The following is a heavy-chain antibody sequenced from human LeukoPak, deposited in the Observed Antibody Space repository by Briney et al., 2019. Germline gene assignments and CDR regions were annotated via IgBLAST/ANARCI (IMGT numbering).Heavy chain of an antibody. CDR1: GFTVSSNY. V-gene: IGHV3-66*01. J-gene: IGHJ4*02. CDR2: IYSDGST. D-gene: IGHD6-13*01. Sequence: GSLRLSCAASGFTVSSNYMSWVRQAPGKGLEWVSVIYSDGSTYYADSVKGRFTISRDNSKNTLYLQMNSLRAEDTAVYYCAKDFGAAAEDYWGQGTLVTVSS. CDR3: AKDFGAAAEDY.